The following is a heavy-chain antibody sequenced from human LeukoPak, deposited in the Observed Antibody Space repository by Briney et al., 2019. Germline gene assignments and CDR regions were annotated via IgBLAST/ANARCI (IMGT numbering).Heavy chain of an antibody. CDR1: GGSISSYY. D-gene: IGHD3-10*01. CDR2: IYYSGST. Sequence: PSETLSLTCTVSGGSISSYYWSWIRQPPGKGLEWIGDIYYSGSTNYNPSLKSRVTISVDTSKNQFSLKLSSVTAADTAVYYCARVQFTMVRGVILFDPWGQGTLVTVSS. V-gene: IGHV4-59*01. J-gene: IGHJ5*02. CDR3: ARVQFTMVRGVILFDP.